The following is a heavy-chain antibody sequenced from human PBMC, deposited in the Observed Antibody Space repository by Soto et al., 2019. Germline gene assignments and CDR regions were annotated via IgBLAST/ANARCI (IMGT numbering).Heavy chain of an antibody. J-gene: IGHJ4*02. CDR3: ARIRIEQIVVVTAPYFDY. Sequence: QVTLKESGPVLVQPTEPLTLTCTVSGFSLSNARMGVRWIRQHPGKALEWLAHLFSNHEKSYSTSLKSRLTLSKDTSKSQVLLTMTNMDHVDAATYYCARIRIEQIVVVTAPYFDYWGQGTLVTVSS. V-gene: IGHV2-26*01. CDR1: GFSLSNARMG. CDR2: LFSNHEK. D-gene: IGHD2-21*02.